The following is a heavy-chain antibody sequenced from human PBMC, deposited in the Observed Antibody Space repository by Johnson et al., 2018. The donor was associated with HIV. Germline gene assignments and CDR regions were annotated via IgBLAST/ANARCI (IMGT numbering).Heavy chain of an antibody. CDR2: INWNGGST. D-gene: IGHD4-23*01. J-gene: IGHJ3*02. Sequence: VQLVESGGGLVQPGGSLRLSCAASGFTFSSYWMHWVRQAPVKGLEWVSGINWNGGSTGYADSVTGRFTISRDNAKNSLYLQMNSLRAEDTALYYCASQRWKQGDAFDIWGQGTMVTVSS. CDR1: GFTFSSYW. CDR3: ASQRWKQGDAFDI. V-gene: IGHV3-20*04.